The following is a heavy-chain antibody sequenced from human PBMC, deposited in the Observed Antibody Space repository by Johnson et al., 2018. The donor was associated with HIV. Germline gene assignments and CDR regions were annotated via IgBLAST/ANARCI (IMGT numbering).Heavy chain of an antibody. D-gene: IGHD3-22*01. Sequence: VQLVESGGGLVQPGGSLRLSCAASGFTFSSYAMSWVRQAPGKGLEWVSGISGSGGSTYYADSVKGRFTISRDNSKHTLYLQMNSLRAEDTAVYYCAKDPTTYYYDSSGYRTGGDAFDIWGQGTMVTVSS. J-gene: IGHJ3*02. CDR3: AKDPTTYYYDSSGYRTGGDAFDI. V-gene: IGHV3-23*04. CDR2: ISGSGGST. CDR1: GFTFSSYA.